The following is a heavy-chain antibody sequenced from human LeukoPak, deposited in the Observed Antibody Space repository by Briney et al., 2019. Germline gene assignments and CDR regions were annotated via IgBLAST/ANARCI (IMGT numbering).Heavy chain of an antibody. CDR3: TRGGYSGSSYRFS. V-gene: IGHV3-74*01. CDR1: GFRFSEYW. J-gene: IGHJ4*02. D-gene: IGHD6-25*01. CDR2: ISKDGSDV. Sequence: GGSLRLSCAASGFRFSEYWMHWVRQAPGKGPEWLSRISKDGSDVVYADSAKGRFTASRDNAKNTVYLQVTNLRHEHTAVYFCTRGGYSGSSYRFSWGQGTLVTVAS.